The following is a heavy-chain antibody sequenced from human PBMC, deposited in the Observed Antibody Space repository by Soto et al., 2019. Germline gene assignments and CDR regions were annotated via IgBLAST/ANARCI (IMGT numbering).Heavy chain of an antibody. CDR1: GGTFSSYA. D-gene: IGHD6-19*01. J-gene: IGHJ5*02. V-gene: IGHV1-69*01. CDR3: ARQGIAVAGRLNWFDP. Sequence: QVQLVQSGAEVKKPGSSVKVSCKASGGTFSSYAISWVRQAPGQGLEWMGGIIPIFGTANYAQKFQGRVTSTADESTSTAYMELSSLSSEDTAVYYCARQGIAVAGRLNWFDPWGQGTLVTVSS. CDR2: IIPIFGTA.